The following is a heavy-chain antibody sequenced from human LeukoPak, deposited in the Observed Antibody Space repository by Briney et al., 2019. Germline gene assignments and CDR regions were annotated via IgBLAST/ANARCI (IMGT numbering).Heavy chain of an antibody. Sequence: SETLSLTCTVSGGSISSSSYYWGWIRQPPGKGLEWIGSIYYSGSTYYNPSLESRVTISVDTSKNQFSLKLSSVTAADTAVYYCARGVIEFGELSPTYYFDYWGQGTLVTVSS. D-gene: IGHD3-10*01. CDR1: GGSISSSSYY. CDR3: ARGVIEFGELSPTYYFDY. J-gene: IGHJ4*02. CDR2: IYYSGST. V-gene: IGHV4-39*07.